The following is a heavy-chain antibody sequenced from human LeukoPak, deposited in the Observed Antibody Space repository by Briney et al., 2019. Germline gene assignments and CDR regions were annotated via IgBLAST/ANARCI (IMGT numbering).Heavy chain of an antibody. D-gene: IGHD2-21*02. CDR1: GFNFANHA. Sequence: PGGSLRFSCAASGFNFANHAMSWVRQTPGKGLEWVSAISGGGDITYYADSVTGRFTISRDNSKDTLFLQMHSLRPGDTAVYYCVREDTPATANYWGQGTLVTISS. J-gene: IGHJ4*02. CDR2: ISGGGDIT. CDR3: VREDTPATANY. V-gene: IGHV3-23*01.